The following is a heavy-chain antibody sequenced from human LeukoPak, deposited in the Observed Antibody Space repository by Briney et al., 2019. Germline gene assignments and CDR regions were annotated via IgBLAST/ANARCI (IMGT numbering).Heavy chain of an antibody. CDR3: AREIVGATTWFDP. CDR1: GGSISSSNW. CDR2: IYHSGST. D-gene: IGHD1-26*01. J-gene: IGHJ5*02. V-gene: IGHV4-4*02. Sequence: ISAVAGGSISSSNWWSWVRQPPGKGLEWIGQIYHSGSTNYNPSLKSRVTISVDKSKNQFSLRLSSVTAADTAVYYCAREIVGATTWFDPWGQGTLVTVSS.